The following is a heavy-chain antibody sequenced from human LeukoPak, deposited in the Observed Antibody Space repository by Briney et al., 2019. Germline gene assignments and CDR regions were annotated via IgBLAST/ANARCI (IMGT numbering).Heavy chain of an antibody. Sequence: ASVKVSCKASGYTFTSYGISWVRQAPGQGLEWMGWMNPNSGNTGYAQKFQGRVTITRNTSISTAYMELSSLRSEDTAVYYCARSLYSSSPNYYYYYMDVWGKGTTVTVSS. CDR3: ARSLYSSSPNYYYYYMDV. V-gene: IGHV1-8*03. J-gene: IGHJ6*03. CDR2: MNPNSGNT. D-gene: IGHD6-6*01. CDR1: GYTFTSYG.